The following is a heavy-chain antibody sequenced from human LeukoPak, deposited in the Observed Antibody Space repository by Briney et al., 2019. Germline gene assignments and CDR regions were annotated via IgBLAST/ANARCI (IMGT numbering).Heavy chain of an antibody. CDR3: VRYSGSSYLFDY. V-gene: IGHV4-59*01. CDR2: IYYSGST. CDR1: GGSINNYY. Sequence: SETLSLTCTVSGGSINNYYWSWIRQPPGKGLEWIGYIYYSGSTNYNPSLKSRVTISLDTSKNQFSLRLSSVTAADTAVYYCVRYSGSSYLFDYWAREPWSPSPQ. J-gene: IGHJ4*02. D-gene: IGHD1-26*01.